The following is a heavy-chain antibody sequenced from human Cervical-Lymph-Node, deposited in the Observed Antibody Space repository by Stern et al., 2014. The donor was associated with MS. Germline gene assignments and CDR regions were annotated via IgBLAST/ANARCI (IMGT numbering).Heavy chain of an antibody. J-gene: IGHJ3*02. CDR1: GFTFSSYA. Sequence: VQLVESGGGVVQPGRSLRLSCAASGFTFSSYAMHWVRQAPGKGLEWVAVISYDGSNKYYADSVKGRFTISRDNSKNTLYLQMNSLRAEDTAVYYCARDVGYGSGSYSAFDIWGQGTMVTVSS. CDR2: ISYDGSNK. V-gene: IGHV3-30*01. CDR3: ARDVGYGSGSYSAFDI. D-gene: IGHD3-10*01.